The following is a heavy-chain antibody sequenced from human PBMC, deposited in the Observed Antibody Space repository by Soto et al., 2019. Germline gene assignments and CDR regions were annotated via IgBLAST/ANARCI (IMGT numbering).Heavy chain of an antibody. D-gene: IGHD3-22*01. CDR2: ISGGGGGK. V-gene: IGHV3-23*01. CDR1: GFTFTSNA. J-gene: IGHJ4*02. CDR3: AKDVHYDSSGGLDY. Sequence: EVQLLESGGGLVQPGGSLRLSCAASGFTFTSNAMSWVRQAPGKGLEWVSAISGGGGGKYYADSVKGRFSVFRDNSKKTVYLQLNGLTIDDTAVYYCAKDVHYDSSGGLDYWGQGTLVTVSS.